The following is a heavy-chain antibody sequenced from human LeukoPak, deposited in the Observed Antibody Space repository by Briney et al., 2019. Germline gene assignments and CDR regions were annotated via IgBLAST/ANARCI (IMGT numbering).Heavy chain of an antibody. Sequence: GASVKVSCKASGYTFTSYGISWVRQAPGQGLEWMGWISAYNGNTNYAQKLQGRVTMTTDTSTSTAYMELRSLRSDDTAVYYCARDQGSDFWSGYLGYGMDVWGQGTTVTVSS. D-gene: IGHD3-3*01. CDR2: ISAYNGNT. CDR1: GYTFTSYG. V-gene: IGHV1-18*01. J-gene: IGHJ6*02. CDR3: ARDQGSDFWSGYLGYGMDV.